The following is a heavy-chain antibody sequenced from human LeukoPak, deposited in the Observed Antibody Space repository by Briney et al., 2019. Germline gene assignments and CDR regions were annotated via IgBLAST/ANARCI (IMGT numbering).Heavy chain of an antibody. CDR3: ARDMDYYDSSTYV. V-gene: IGHV3-20*04. J-gene: IGHJ4*02. CDR1: GFTFNDYG. Sequence: GGSLRLSCAASGFTFNDYGMSWVSQGPGKGLEWVSGINWIGGTTGYADSVRGRFTISRDNAKNSLYLQMNSLRAEDTALYYCARDMDYYDSSTYVWGQGTLVTVSS. D-gene: IGHD3-22*01. CDR2: INWIGGTT.